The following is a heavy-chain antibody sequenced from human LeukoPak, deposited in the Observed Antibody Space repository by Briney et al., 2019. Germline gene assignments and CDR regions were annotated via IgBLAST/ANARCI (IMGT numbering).Heavy chain of an antibody. CDR2: IYYSGST. Sequence: PSETLSLTCTVSGGSISSYYWSWIRQPPGKGLEWIGYIYYSGSTNYNPSLKSRVTISVDTSKNQFSLKLSSVTAADTAVYYCSKSYYDSTGYYYVGGGFFYYWGQRTLVNVSS. V-gene: IGHV4-59*01. CDR1: GGSISSYY. D-gene: IGHD3-22*01. J-gene: IGHJ4*02. CDR3: SKSYYDSTGYYYVGGGFFYY.